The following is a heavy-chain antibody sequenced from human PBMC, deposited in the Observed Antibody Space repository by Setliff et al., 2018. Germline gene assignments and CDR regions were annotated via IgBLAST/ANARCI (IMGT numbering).Heavy chain of an antibody. V-gene: IGHV4-34*01. Sequence: SETLSLTCAVYDGSFSDYYWSWIRQPPGKGLEWIGEINHYGSTKYKSSLRGRVTISLDTAENQFSLKLTSVTAADTAVYYCARRWNFGPNGSGIHDGFDMWGQGTMVT. CDR1: DGSFSDYY. CDR3: ARRWNFGPNGSGIHDGFDM. J-gene: IGHJ3*02. CDR2: INHYGST. D-gene: IGHD3-10*01.